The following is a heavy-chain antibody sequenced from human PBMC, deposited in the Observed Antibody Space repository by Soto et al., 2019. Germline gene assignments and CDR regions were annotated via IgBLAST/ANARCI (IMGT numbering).Heavy chain of an antibody. CDR2: IYYSGST. Sequence: TLCVRWTVAWGSSIGGGCCWSWIRQPPGKGLEWIGYIYYSGSTYYNPSLKSRVTISVDTSKNQFSLKLSSVTAADTAVYYCARDRASEHKKVVPALIFDYWGQGTLVTVSS. CDR1: WGSSIGGGCC. V-gene: IGHV4-30-4*01. J-gene: IGHJ4*02. D-gene: IGHD2-2*01. CDR3: ARDRASEHKKVVPALIFDY.